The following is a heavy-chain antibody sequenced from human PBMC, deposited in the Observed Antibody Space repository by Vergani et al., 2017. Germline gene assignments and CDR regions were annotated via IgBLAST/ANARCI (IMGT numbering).Heavy chain of an antibody. CDR2: IYPGDSEV. V-gene: IGHV5-51*01. Sequence: EKQLVQSGSETKKPGESLKISCQAFGSIFSNFWIGWVRQRPGRGLKWMGIIYPGDSEVKSNPTFRGQVIFSVDTSVNTADLQWRSLQASDTATYFCASGGHGSENGGALQLWGQGTNITVSS. J-gene: IGHJ3*01. CDR1: GSIFSNFW. CDR3: ASGGHGSENGGALQL. D-gene: IGHD3-10*01.